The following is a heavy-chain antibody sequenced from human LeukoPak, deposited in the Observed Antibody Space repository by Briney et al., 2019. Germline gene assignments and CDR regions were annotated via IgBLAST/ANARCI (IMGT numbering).Heavy chain of an antibody. Sequence: PGGSLRLSCAASGFTFSSYAMHWVRQAPGKGLEWVAVISYDGSNKYYADSVKGRFTISRDNSKNTLYLQMNSLRAEDTAVYYCARDDGPAVAGTPNAALDYWGQGTLVTVSS. CDR1: GFTFSSYA. J-gene: IGHJ4*02. CDR2: ISYDGSNK. D-gene: IGHD6-19*01. V-gene: IGHV3-30-3*01. CDR3: ARDDGPAVAGTPNAALDY.